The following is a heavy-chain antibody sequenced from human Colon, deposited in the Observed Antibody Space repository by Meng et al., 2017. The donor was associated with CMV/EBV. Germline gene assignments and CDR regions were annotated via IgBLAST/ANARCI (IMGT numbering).Heavy chain of an antibody. V-gene: IGHV3-11*01. CDR3: TAARGDSGNYYPFDD. J-gene: IGHJ4*02. CDR2: ISSSGSTI. D-gene: IGHD1-26*01. Sequence: GESLKISCAASGFTFSDYYMSWIRQAPGKGLEWVSYISSSGSTIYYADSVKGRFTISRDNAKNSLYLQMNSLRAEDTAVYYCTAARGDSGNYYPFDDWGQGTLVTVSS. CDR1: GFTFSDYY.